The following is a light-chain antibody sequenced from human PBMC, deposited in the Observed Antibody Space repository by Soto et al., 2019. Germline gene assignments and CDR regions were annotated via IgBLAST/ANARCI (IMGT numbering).Light chain of an antibody. V-gene: IGKV3-11*01. J-gene: IGKJ5*01. CDR2: DAS. CDR1: QSINRH. CDR3: QQFDDSVT. Sequence: ELVWTQSPSTLSLSPGASATLSCRASQSINRHLAWYRQKPGPAPSLLIYDASNRATGIPARLSGSGSGTEFTLTISSLEPEDSGVDDCQQFDDSVTFGQGTRLEIK.